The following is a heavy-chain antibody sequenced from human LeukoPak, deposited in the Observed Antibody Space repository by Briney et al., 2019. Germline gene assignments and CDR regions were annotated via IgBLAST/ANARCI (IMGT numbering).Heavy chain of an antibody. CDR3: ARGAGTYPNWFDP. J-gene: IGHJ5*02. CDR1: GGSVSSGSYY. Sequence: PSETLSLTCTVSGGSVSSGSYYRSWIRQPPGKGLEWIWYIYYSGSTNYNPSLKSRVTISVDTSKNQFSLKLSSVTAADTAVYYCARGAGTYPNWFDPWGQGTLVTVSS. CDR2: IYYSGST. V-gene: IGHV4-61*01. D-gene: IGHD3-10*01.